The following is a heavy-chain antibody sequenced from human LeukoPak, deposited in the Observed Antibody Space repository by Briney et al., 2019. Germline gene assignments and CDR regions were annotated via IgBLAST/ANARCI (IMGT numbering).Heavy chain of an antibody. CDR2: IKEDGSEK. CDR3: ARGMDV. J-gene: IGHJ6*02. Sequence: PGGSLRLSCAASGFTFSSYWMNWVRQAPGKGLEWVANIKEDGSEKYYVDSVKGRFTISRVNAKNSVYLQMNSLRVEDTAVYYCARGMDVRGQGTTVTVSS. CDR1: GFTFSSYW. V-gene: IGHV3-7*03.